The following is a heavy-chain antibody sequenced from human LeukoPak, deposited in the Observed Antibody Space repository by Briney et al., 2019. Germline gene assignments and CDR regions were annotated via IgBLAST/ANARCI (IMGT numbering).Heavy chain of an antibody. J-gene: IGHJ4*02. D-gene: IGHD5-24*01. V-gene: IGHV3-53*01. CDR1: GFNVTTNY. CDR2: IYSGGTT. CDR3: ARGRRDGYNLGY. Sequence: PGGSLRLSCAASGFNVTTNYMSWVRQAPGKGLEWVSVIYSGGTTYYADSVKGRFTISRDTSKNTLSLQMNSLRAEDTAVYYCARGRRDGYNLGYWGQGTLVAVSS.